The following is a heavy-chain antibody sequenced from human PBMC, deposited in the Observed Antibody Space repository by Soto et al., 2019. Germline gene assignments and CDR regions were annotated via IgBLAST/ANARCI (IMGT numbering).Heavy chain of an antibody. Sequence: GASVKVSCKASGYTFTSYGISWVRQAPGQGLEWMGWISAYNGNTNYAQKLQGRVTMTTDTSTSTAYMELRSLRSDDTAVYYCARDQTYYYDSSGRTKDYWGQGTLVTVS. V-gene: IGHV1-18*01. CDR2: ISAYNGNT. D-gene: IGHD3-22*01. CDR3: ARDQTYYYDSSGRTKDY. J-gene: IGHJ4*02. CDR1: GYTFTSYG.